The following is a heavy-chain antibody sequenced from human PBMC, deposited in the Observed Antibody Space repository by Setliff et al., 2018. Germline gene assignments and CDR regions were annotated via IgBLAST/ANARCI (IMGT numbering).Heavy chain of an antibody. Sequence: ASVKVSCKASGYTFTNYGINWVRQAPGQGLEWLGWISAYNGNTHYAQKLQGRVSMTTDTSTSTAYMELRSLRSDDTAVYYCARAGDYYDSSGYYYYYYYGMDVWGQGTTVTVSS. V-gene: IGHV1-18*01. D-gene: IGHD3-22*01. CDR3: ARAGDYYDSSGYYYYYYYGMDV. CDR2: ISAYNGNT. J-gene: IGHJ6*02. CDR1: GYTFTNYG.